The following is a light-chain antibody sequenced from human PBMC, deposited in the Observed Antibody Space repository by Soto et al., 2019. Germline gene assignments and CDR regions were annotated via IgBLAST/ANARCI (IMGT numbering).Light chain of an antibody. Sequence: DIVMTQSPDSLAVSLGERATINCKSSRSLLHDSNKENFLAWYQKKPGQPPKLLFYWASTRESGVPERFSGSGSETDFTLTISSLRAEDVAVYYCQKYYGIPLTFGGGTKVDIK. V-gene: IGKV4-1*01. CDR3: QKYYGIPLT. J-gene: IGKJ4*01. CDR1: RSLLHDSNKENF. CDR2: WAS.